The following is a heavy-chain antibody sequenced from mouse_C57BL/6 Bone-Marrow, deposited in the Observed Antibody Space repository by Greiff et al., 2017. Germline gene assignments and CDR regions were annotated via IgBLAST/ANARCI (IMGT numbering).Heavy chain of an antibody. CDR3: ARAAWFAY. J-gene: IGHJ3*01. CDR2: IAPSDSYT. CDR1: GYTFTSYW. V-gene: IGHV1-69*01. Sequence: VQLQQPGAELVMPGASVKLSCKASGYTFTSYWMHWVKQRPGQGLEWIGEIAPSDSYTNYNQKFKGKSTLTVDKSSSTAYMQLSSLTSEDSAVYYCARAAWFAYWGQGTLVTVSA.